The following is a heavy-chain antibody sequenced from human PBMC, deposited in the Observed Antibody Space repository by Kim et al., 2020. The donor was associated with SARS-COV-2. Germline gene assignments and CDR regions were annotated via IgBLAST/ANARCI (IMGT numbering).Heavy chain of an antibody. D-gene: IGHD5-12*01. CDR1: GGSINSYY. V-gene: IGHV4-59*01. Sequence: SETLSLTCTVSGGSINSYYWNWIRQSPGKGLEWIGYISYRGSTNYNPSLRSRLTMSVDTSNNDFSLKMTYVTAADTAVYYCARSRDGYNSGAFDIWGQGT. CDR3: ARSRDGYNSGAFDI. CDR2: ISYRGST. J-gene: IGHJ3*02.